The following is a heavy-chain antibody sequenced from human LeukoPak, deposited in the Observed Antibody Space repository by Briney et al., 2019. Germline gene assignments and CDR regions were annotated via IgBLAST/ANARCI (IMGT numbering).Heavy chain of an antibody. CDR3: ARDYYDSSGYYGGAFDI. CDR1: GFTFDGYA. V-gene: IGHV3-43*02. CDR2: ISGDGGST. D-gene: IGHD3-22*01. Sequence: GGSLRLSCVASGFTFDGYAMHWVRQAPGKGLEWVSLISGDGGSTYYADSVKGRFTISRDNSKNSLYLQMNSLRTDDTALYYCARDYYDSSGYYGGAFDIWGQGTMVTVSS. J-gene: IGHJ3*02.